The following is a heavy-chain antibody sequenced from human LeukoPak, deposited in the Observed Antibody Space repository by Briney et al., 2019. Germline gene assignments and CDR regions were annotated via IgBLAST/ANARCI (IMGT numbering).Heavy chain of an antibody. Sequence: GGSLRLSCAASGFTFSSYAMHWVRQAPGKGLEWVAVISYDGSNKYYAGSVKGRFTISRDNSKNTLYLQMNSLRAEDTAVYYCARGGFWSGYYTGKGGDWFDPWGQGTLVTVSS. CDR2: ISYDGSNK. V-gene: IGHV3-30-3*01. J-gene: IGHJ5*02. CDR1: GFTFSSYA. D-gene: IGHD3-3*01. CDR3: ARGGFWSGYYTGKGGDWFDP.